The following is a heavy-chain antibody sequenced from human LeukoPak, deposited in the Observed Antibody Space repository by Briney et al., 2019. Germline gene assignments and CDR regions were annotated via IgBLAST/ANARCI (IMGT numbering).Heavy chain of an antibody. Sequence: GGSLRLSCAASGFTFSSYWMSWVRQAPGKGLEWVANIKQDGSEKYYVDSVKGRFTISRDTAKNSLYLQMNSLTAEDTAVYYCANYWWPDAFDIWGQGTMVTVSS. V-gene: IGHV3-7*01. CDR2: IKQDGSEK. J-gene: IGHJ3*02. CDR1: GFTFSSYW. CDR3: ANYWWPDAFDI. D-gene: IGHD2-15*01.